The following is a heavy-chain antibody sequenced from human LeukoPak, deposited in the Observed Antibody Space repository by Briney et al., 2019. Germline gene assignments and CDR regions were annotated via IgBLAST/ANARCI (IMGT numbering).Heavy chain of an antibody. CDR3: ATSGWWGYFDY. CDR2: IYSGGNS. D-gene: IGHD6-19*01. CDR1: GFTVSGNY. Sequence: PGGSLRLSCAASGFTVSGNYMSWVRQTPGKGLEWVSVIYSGGNSYYSDSVKGRFTISRDNSKNTLYLLMNSLRAEDTAVYYCATSGWWGYFDYWGQGTLVTVSS. J-gene: IGHJ4*02. V-gene: IGHV3-53*01.